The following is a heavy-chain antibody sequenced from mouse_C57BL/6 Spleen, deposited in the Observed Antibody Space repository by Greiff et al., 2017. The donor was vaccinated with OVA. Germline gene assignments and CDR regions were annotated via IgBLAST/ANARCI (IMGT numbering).Heavy chain of an antibody. J-gene: IGHJ3*01. CDR2: IHPSDSDT. CDR1: GYTFTSYW. D-gene: IGHD2-10*01. CDR3: AIPYYGTWFAY. Sequence: VQLQQPGAELVKPGASVKVSCKASGYTFTSYWMHWVKQRPGQGLEWIGSIHPSDSDTNYNQEFKGKATLTVDKTSSTAYMQLSSLTSEDSAVYYCAIPYYGTWFAYWGQGTLVTVSA. V-gene: IGHV1-74*01.